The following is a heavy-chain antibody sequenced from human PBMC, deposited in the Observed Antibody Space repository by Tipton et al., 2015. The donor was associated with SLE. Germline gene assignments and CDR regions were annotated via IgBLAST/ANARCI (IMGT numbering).Heavy chain of an antibody. D-gene: IGHD3-22*01. Sequence: QSGAEVKKPGSSVKVSCKASGGTFSSYAISWVRQAPGQGLEWMGGIIPIFGTANYAQKFQGRVTITADDSTSTAYMELSSLRSEDTAVYYCARDGDYYDSSGYYLDAFDIWGQGTMVTVSS. CDR3: ARDGDYYDSSGYYLDAFDI. CDR1: GGTFSSYA. V-gene: IGHV1-69*01. CDR2: IIPIFGTA. J-gene: IGHJ3*02.